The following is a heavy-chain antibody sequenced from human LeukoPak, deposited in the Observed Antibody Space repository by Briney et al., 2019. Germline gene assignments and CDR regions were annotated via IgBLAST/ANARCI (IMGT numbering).Heavy chain of an antibody. Sequence: GGSLRLSCAASGFTFSSYWMSWVRQAPGKGLEWVANIKQDGSEKYYVDSVKGRFTISRDNAKNSLYLQMNSLRAEDTAVYYRARSLYYYDSSGYYPSALDYWGQGTLVTVSS. CDR3: ARSLYYYDSSGYYPSALDY. D-gene: IGHD3-22*01. CDR2: IKQDGSEK. V-gene: IGHV3-7*05. CDR1: GFTFSSYW. J-gene: IGHJ4*02.